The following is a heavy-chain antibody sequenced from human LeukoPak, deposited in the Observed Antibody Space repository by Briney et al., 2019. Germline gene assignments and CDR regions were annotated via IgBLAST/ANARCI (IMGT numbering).Heavy chain of an antibody. CDR1: GFTFSSYG. CDR3: AKDRGVTTISPYYFDY. D-gene: IGHD5-12*01. V-gene: IGHV3-30*02. J-gene: IGHJ4*02. CDR2: IRYDGSNK. Sequence: GGSLRLSCAASGFTFSSYGMHWVRQAPGKGLEWVAFIRYDGSNKYYADSVKGRFTISRDNSKSTLFLQMNSLRAEDTTVYYCAKDRGVTTISPYYFDYWGQGTLVTVSS.